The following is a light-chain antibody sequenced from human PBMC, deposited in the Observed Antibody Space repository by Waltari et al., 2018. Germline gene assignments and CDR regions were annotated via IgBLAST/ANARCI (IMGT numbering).Light chain of an antibody. CDR3: QQYNNWPLTWT. V-gene: IGKV3-15*01. J-gene: IGKJ1*01. CDR1: QRVSSN. Sequence: EIVMKQSPAPLSVSPGERATLSCRASQRVSSNLAWYQQKPGQAPRLLIYGASTRATGIPARFSGSGSGTEFTLTISSMQSEDFAVYYCQQYNNWPLTWTFGQGTKVEIK. CDR2: GAS.